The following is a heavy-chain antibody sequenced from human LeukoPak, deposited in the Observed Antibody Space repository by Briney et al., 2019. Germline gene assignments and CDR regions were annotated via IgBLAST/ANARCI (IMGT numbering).Heavy chain of an antibody. CDR1: GGSISSYY. V-gene: IGHV4-59*01. D-gene: IGHD4-17*01. CDR2: IYYSGST. CDR3: AMGYDYGDYWAG. J-gene: IGHJ4*02. Sequence: PSETLSLTCAVSGGSISSYYWSWIRQPPGKGLEWIGYIYYSGSTNYNPSLKSRVTISVDTSKNQFSLKLSSVTAADTAVYYCAMGYDYGDYWAGWGQGTLVTVSS.